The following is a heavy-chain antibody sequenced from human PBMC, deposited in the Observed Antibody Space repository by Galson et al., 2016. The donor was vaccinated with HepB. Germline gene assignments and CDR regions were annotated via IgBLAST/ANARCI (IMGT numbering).Heavy chain of an antibody. CDR1: GFTFSFYA. CDR2: ISGNGGST. D-gene: IGHD6-19*01. V-gene: IGHV3-64D*06. CDR3: VKGGGYSSGWYKGAFDY. J-gene: IGHJ4*01. Sequence: SLRLSCAASGFTFSFYATHWVRQAPGKGLEYVSAISGNGGSTYYADSVKGRFTISRDNSKNTLYLQMSSLRTEDTAVYYCVKGGGYSSGWYKGAFDYWGQGPLVTGSS.